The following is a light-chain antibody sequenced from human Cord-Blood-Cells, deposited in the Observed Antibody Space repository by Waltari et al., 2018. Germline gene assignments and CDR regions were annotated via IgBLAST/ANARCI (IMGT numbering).Light chain of an antibody. V-gene: IGKV4-1*01. CDR3: QQYYSTPYT. Sequence: DIVITQSPDSLAVYLGERATINCKSSQSVLYSSNNKNYLAWYQQKPGQPPKLLIYWASTRESGVPDRFSGSGSGTDFTLTISSLQAEDVAVYYCQQYYSTPYTFGQGTKLEIK. J-gene: IGKJ2*01. CDR1: QSVLYSSNNKNY. CDR2: WAS.